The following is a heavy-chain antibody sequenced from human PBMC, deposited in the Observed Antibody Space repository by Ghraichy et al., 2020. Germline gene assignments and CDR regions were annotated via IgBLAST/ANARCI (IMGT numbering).Heavy chain of an antibody. CDR1: GGSISSGGYS. V-gene: IGHV4-30-2*01. J-gene: IGHJ3*02. D-gene: IGHD3-22*01. Sequence: SETLSLTCAVSGGSISSGGYSWSWIRQPPGKGLEWIGYIYYSGSTYYNPSLKSRVTISVDRSKNQFSLKLSSVTAADTAVYYCAREAPHYYDSSGNTDAFDIWGQGTMVTVSS. CDR2: IYYSGST. CDR3: AREAPHYYDSSGNTDAFDI.